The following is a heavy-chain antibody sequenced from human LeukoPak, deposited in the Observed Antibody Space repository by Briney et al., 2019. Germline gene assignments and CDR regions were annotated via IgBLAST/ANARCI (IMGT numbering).Heavy chain of an antibody. V-gene: IGHV3-48*03. CDR2: ISSSGSTI. D-gene: IGHD6-19*01. CDR1: GFTFSSYE. Sequence: GRPLRLSCAASGFTFSSYEMNWVRQAPGKGLEWVSYISSSGSTIYYADSVKGRFTSSRDNAKNSLYLQMNSLRAEDTAAYYCARVRGGGWPRYFDYWGQGTLVTVSS. CDR3: ARVRGGGWPRYFDY. J-gene: IGHJ4*02.